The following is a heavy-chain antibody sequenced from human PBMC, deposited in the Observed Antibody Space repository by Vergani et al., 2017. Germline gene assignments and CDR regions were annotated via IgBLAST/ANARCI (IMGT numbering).Heavy chain of an antibody. J-gene: IGHJ5*02. CDR2: ISAYNGNT. CDR1: GYTFTSYG. CDR3: AGEGEVAGEGWFDP. V-gene: IGHV1-18*01. D-gene: IGHD6-19*01. Sequence: QVQLVQSGAEVKKPGASVKVSCKASGYTFTSYGISWVRQAPGQGLEWRGGISAYNGNTNYAQKLQGRVTMTTDTSTSTAYLELRSLRSDDTAVYCCAGEGEVAGEGWFDPWGQGTLVTVSS.